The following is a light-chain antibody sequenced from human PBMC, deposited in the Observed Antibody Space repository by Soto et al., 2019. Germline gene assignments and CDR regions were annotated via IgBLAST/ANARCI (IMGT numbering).Light chain of an antibody. CDR1: QSISTW. J-gene: IGKJ1*01. Sequence: DIQMTQSPSTLSASVGDRVTTTCRASQSISTWLAWYQQKPGKAPKVLIYKASSLESGVPSRFSGSGSGTEFTLTISSLQPDDFATYYCQQYNGYSWTFGQGTKVEIK. V-gene: IGKV1-5*03. CDR3: QQYNGYSWT. CDR2: KAS.